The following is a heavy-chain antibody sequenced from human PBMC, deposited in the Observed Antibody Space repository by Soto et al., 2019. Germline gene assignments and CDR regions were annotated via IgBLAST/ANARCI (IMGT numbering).Heavy chain of an antibody. CDR1: GFTFRNYW. CDR2: TNQDGRER. J-gene: IGHJ4*02. CDR3: ARDGSGYSTD. V-gene: IGHV3-7*01. D-gene: IGHD5-18*01. Sequence: EVQLVESGGGLVQPGGSLRLSCVASGFTFRNYWMSWLRQAPGKGLEWVANTNQDGRERYSVDSVKGRFTISRDNAKNSMHLQMNSLRVEDTAVYYCARDGSGYSTDWGQGTLVTVSS.